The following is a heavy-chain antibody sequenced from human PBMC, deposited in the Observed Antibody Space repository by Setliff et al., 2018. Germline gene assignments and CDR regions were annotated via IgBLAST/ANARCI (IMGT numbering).Heavy chain of an antibody. CDR3: ARHAITSGGRPDYFDN. D-gene: IGHD2-8*01. V-gene: IGHV4-38-2*01. J-gene: IGHJ4*02. CDR1: GYSIGSDYF. Sequence: KTSETLSLTCRVSGYSIGSDYFWAWARQPPGKGLEWVATIKHGGTTYYNPSLRSRVIISVDASKNAFSLRLNSVTAADTAVFYCARHAITSGGRPDYFDNWGPGTLGTVS. CDR2: IKHGGTT.